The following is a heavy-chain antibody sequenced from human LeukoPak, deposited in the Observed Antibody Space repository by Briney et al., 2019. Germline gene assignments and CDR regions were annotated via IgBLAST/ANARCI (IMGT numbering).Heavy chain of an antibody. V-gene: IGHV3-23*01. CDR2: ISGSGGST. J-gene: IGHJ4*02. CDR3: AKVSSSSWYYFDY. Sequence: GGSLRLSCTASGFKFDDYGMSWVRQAPGKGLEWVSAISGSGGSTYYADSVKGRFTISRDNSKNTLYLQMNSLRAEDTAVYYCAKVSSSSWYYFDYWGQGTLVTVSS. D-gene: IGHD6-13*01. CDR1: GFKFDDYG.